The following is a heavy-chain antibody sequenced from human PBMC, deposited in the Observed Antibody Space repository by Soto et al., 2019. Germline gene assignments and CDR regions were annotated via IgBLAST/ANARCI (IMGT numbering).Heavy chain of an antibody. D-gene: IGHD6-19*01. CDR3: ARGWYSSGWLPYFDY. CDR2: TYYRSKWYN. CDR1: GDSVSSNSAA. V-gene: IGHV6-1*01. J-gene: IGHJ4*02. Sequence: QSQTLSLTCAISGDSVSSNSAAWNWIRQSPSRGLEWLGRTYYRSKWYNDYAVSVKSRITINPATSKNQFSLQLNSVTPEDTAVYYCARGWYSSGWLPYFDYWGQGTLVTVSS.